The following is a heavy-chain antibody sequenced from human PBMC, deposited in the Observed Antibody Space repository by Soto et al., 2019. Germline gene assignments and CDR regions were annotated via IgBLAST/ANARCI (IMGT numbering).Heavy chain of an antibody. V-gene: IGHV4-31*03. CDR1: GGSISSGGYY. CDR3: ARVTVVTSRGFDP. Sequence: SETLSLTCTVSGGSISSGGYYWSWIRQHPGKGLEWIGYIYYSGSTYYNPSLKSRVTISVDTSKNQFSLKLSSVTAADTAVYYCARVTVVTSRGFDPWGQGTLVTVSS. J-gene: IGHJ5*02. D-gene: IGHD2-15*01. CDR2: IYYSGST.